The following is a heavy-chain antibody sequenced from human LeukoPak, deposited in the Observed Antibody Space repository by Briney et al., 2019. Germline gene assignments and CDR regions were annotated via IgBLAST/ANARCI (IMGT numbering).Heavy chain of an antibody. CDR3: ARTVDYYYYYMDV. CDR2: MYYSGST. Sequence: PSETLSLTCTVSGGSISSSSYYWGWIRQPPGKGLEWIGSMYYSGSTYYNPSLKSRITISVDTSKNQFSLKVSSVTAADTAVYYCARTVDYYYYYMDVWGKGTTVTVSS. V-gene: IGHV4-39*01. J-gene: IGHJ6*03. CDR1: GGSISSSSYY. D-gene: IGHD4-23*01.